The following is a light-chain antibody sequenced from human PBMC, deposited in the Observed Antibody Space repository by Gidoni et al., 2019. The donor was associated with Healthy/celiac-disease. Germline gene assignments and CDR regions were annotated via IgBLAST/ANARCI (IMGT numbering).Light chain of an antibody. J-gene: IGKJ3*01. CDR3: MQAPQTTAT. Sequence: DIVMTQSPLSLPVTPGEPASISCRSSQSLLHSNGYNYLYWYLQKPGQSPQLLIYLGSNRASGVPARFRGSGSGTDFTLKISRVEAEDVGVSYCMQAPQTTATFGPGTKVDIK. CDR2: LGS. CDR1: QSLLHSNGYNY. V-gene: IGKV2-28*01.